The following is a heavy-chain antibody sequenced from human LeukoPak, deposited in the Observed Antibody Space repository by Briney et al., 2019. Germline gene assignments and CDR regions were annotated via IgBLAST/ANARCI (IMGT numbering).Heavy chain of an antibody. V-gene: IGHV3-33*01. CDR2: IWYDGSNK. J-gene: IGHJ4*02. D-gene: IGHD2-15*01. CDR3: ARDDGLGYCSGGTCQGGFDY. Sequence: PGGSLRLSCAASGFTFSSYGMHWVRQAPGKGLEWVAVIWYDGSNKYYADSVKGRFSIFRDTPKNTVYLQMNSLRGEDTAVYYCARDDGLGYCSGGTCQGGFDYWGQGTLVTVSS. CDR1: GFTFSSYG.